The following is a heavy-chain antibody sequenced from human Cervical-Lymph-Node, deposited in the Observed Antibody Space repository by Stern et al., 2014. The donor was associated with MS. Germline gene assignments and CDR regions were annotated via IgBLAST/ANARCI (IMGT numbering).Heavy chain of an antibody. CDR2: IKRKTDGGTT. Sequence: EVQLVESGGGLVKPGGSLRLSCAVSGITFSNAWMSWVRQAPGKGLEWVGRIKRKTDGGTTDYAAPVKGRFTVSRDDSKNTLYLQMNSLKTEDTAVYYCTSEVSIGFNYWGQGTLVTVSS. CDR3: TSEVSIGFNY. CDR1: GITFSNAW. J-gene: IGHJ4*02. D-gene: IGHD2-8*01. V-gene: IGHV3-15*01.